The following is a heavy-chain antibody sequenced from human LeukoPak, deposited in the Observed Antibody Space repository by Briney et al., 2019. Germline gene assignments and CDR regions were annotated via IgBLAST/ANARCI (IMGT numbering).Heavy chain of an antibody. CDR2: ISSSGSTI. V-gene: IGHV3-48*03. Sequence: PGGSLRLSCAASGFIFSSYEMNWVRQAPGKGLEWVSYISSSGSTIYYADSVKGRITISRDNAKNTLYLQMNSLRAEDTAVYYCARARRDGYNPFAFDIWGQGTMVTVSS. J-gene: IGHJ3*02. D-gene: IGHD5-24*01. CDR1: GFIFSSYE. CDR3: ARARRDGYNPFAFDI.